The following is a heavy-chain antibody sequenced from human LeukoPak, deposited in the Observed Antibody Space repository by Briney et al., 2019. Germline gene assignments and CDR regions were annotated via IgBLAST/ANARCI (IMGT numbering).Heavy chain of an antibody. D-gene: IGHD5-24*01. J-gene: IGHJ3*01. CDR1: RGSISSDY. V-gene: IGHV4-59*01. CDR2: IYNDGST. CDR3: ARAIDGHPFDV. Sequence: SETLSLTCMVSRGSISSDYWGWFRQPPGKGLEWIGYIYNDGSTKYPPSLKSRVIISLDTSTNQFSLNLICVAAADTAVYYCARAIDGHPFDVWGQGTMVTVSS.